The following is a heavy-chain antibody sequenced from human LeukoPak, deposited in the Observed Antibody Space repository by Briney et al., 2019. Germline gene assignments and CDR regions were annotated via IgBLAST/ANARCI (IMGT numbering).Heavy chain of an antibody. CDR3: ARHPDCYGSGSYYPLFDY. D-gene: IGHD3-10*01. V-gene: IGHV5-51*01. CDR1: GYSFTSYW. CDR2: IYPGDSDT. Sequence: GESLKISCKGSGYSFTSYWIGWVRQMPGKGLEWMGIIYPGDSDTRYSPSFQGQVTISADKSISTAYLQWSSLKASDTAMYYCARHPDCYGSGSYYPLFDYWGQGTLVTVSS. J-gene: IGHJ4*02.